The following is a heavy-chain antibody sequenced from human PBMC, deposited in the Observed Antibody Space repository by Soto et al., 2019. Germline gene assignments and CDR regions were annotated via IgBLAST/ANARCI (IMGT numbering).Heavy chain of an antibody. J-gene: IGHJ4*02. CDR3: SRGAPTRENAFHC. Sequence: EVPLVESGGGLVQPGGSLKLSCAASGFPFSGSAIHWVRQASGKGLEGVGRIRSKPNRYATSYAASMKGRFTISRDDSKNTAYVQLHSLRNEDTAVYYCSRGAPTRENAFHCWGEGRLV. D-gene: IGHD1-1*01. V-gene: IGHV3-73*01. CDR1: GFPFSGSA. CDR2: IRSKPNRYAT.